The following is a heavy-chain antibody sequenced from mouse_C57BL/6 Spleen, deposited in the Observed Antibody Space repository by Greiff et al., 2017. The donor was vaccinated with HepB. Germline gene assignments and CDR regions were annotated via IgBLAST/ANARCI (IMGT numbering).Heavy chain of an antibody. CDR3: SRGATVVATPHFDY. V-gene: IGHV1-84*01. Sequence: VQLQQSGPELVKPGASVKISCKASGYTFTDYYINWVKQRPGQGLEWIGWIYPGSGNTKYNEKFKGKATLTVDTSSSTAYMQLSSLTPEDSAVFFCSRGATVVATPHFDYLGQGTTLTVSS. CDR1: GYTFTDYY. J-gene: IGHJ2*01. CDR2: IYPGSGNT. D-gene: IGHD1-1*01.